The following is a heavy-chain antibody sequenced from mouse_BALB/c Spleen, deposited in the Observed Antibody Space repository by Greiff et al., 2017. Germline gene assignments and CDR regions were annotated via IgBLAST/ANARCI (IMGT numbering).Heavy chain of an antibody. CDR2: ISSGGSYT. D-gene: IGHD2-4*01. CDR1: GFTFSSYT. CDR3: TRAMITPVFDY. Sequence: VQLKESGGGLVKPGGSLKLSCAASGFTFSSYTMSWVRQTPEKRLEWVATISSGGSYTYYPDSVKGRFTISRDNAKNTLYLQMSSLKSEDTAMYYCTRAMITPVFDYWGQGTTLTVSS. J-gene: IGHJ2*01. V-gene: IGHV5-6-4*01.